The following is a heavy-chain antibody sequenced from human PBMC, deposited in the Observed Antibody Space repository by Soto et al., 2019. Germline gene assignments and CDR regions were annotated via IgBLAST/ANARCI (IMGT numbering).Heavy chain of an antibody. CDR3: ARGNYDILTGYFSDY. D-gene: IGHD3-9*01. J-gene: IGHJ4*02. CDR1: GGTFSSYA. V-gene: IGHV1-69*13. CDR2: IIPTFGTA. Sequence: ASVKVSCKASGGTFSSYAISWVRQAPGQGLEWMGGIIPTFGTANYAQKFQGRVTITADESTSTAYMELSSLRSEDTAVYYCARGNYDILTGYFSDYWGQGTLVTVSS.